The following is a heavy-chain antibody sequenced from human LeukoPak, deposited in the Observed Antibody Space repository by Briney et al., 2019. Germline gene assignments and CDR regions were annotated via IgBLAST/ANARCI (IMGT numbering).Heavy chain of an antibody. V-gene: IGHV4-59*08. CDR2: IYYSGST. CDR1: GGSISSYY. CDR3: ARLDIAAAGTTQYYGMDV. J-gene: IGHJ6*02. Sequence: SETLSLTCTVSGGSISSYYWGWIRQPPGKGLEWIGYIYYSGSTNYNPSLKSRVTISVDTSKNQFSLKLSSVTAADTAVYYCARLDIAAAGTTQYYGMDVWGQGTTVTVSS. D-gene: IGHD6-13*01.